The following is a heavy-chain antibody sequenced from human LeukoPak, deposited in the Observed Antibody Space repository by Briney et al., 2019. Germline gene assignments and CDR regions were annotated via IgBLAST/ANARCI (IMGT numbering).Heavy chain of an antibody. CDR1: GYTFTGYY. CDR2: INPNSGGT. J-gene: IGHJ4*02. CDR3: AKDRSLDGGNSNGYFDS. Sequence: ASVKVSCKASGYTFTGYYMHWVRQAPGQGLEWMGRINPNSGGTNYAQRFQGRVTMTRDTSISTAYMELSRLRSDDTAVYYCAKDRSLDGGNSNGYFDSWGQGTLVTVSS. V-gene: IGHV1-2*06. D-gene: IGHD4-23*01.